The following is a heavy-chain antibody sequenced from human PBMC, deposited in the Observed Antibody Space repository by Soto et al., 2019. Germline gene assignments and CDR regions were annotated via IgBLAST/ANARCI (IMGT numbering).Heavy chain of an antibody. J-gene: IGHJ6*02. CDR2: IYHSGST. V-gene: IGHV4-4*02. D-gene: IGHD2-2*02. CDR1: GGSISSSNW. CDR3: ARYCSSTSCYTPSGMDV. Sequence: KPSETLSLTCAVSGGSISSSNWWSWVRQPPGKGLEWIGEIYHSGSTNYNPSLKSRVTISVDKSKNQFSLKLSSVTAADTAVYYCARYCSSTSCYTPSGMDVWGQGTTVTVSS.